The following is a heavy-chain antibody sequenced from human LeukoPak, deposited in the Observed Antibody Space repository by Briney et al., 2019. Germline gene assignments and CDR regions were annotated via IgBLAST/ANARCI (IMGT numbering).Heavy chain of an antibody. Sequence: ASVKVSCKASGYTFTGYYMLWVRQAPGQGLGWMGWINPNSGGTNYAQKFQGRVTMTRDTSISTAYMELSRLRSDDTAVYYCARDDSKGTGTTTDYWGQGTLVTVSS. D-gene: IGHD1-7*01. J-gene: IGHJ4*02. CDR2: INPNSGGT. V-gene: IGHV1-2*02. CDR1: GYTFTGYY. CDR3: ARDDSKGTGTTTDY.